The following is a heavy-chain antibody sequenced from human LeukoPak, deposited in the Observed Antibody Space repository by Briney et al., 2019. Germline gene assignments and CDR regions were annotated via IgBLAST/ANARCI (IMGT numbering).Heavy chain of an antibody. V-gene: IGHV2-5*02. D-gene: IGHD6-13*01. Sequence: SGPTLVNPTQTLTLTCSFSGFSLSTSGLAVGWIRQPPGKALEWLALIYWDDDKRYSPSLKSRLTITKDTSKNQVVLTMTNMDPVDTATYYCARQAGLSYISSRGVDIFDIWGQGTMVTASS. CDR3: ARQAGLSYISSRGVDIFDI. CDR2: IYWDDDK. J-gene: IGHJ3*02. CDR1: GFSLSTSGLA.